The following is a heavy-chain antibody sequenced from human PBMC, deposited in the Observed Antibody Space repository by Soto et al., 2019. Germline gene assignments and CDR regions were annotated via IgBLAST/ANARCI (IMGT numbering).Heavy chain of an antibody. V-gene: IGHV1-69*13. CDR3: ARDSWPGEQLEYNCFDP. J-gene: IGHJ5*02. CDR1: GGTFSSYA. D-gene: IGHD6-13*01. Sequence: SVKVSCQACGGTFSSYAISWVRQAPGQGLEWMGGIIPIFGTANYAQKFQVRVTITADESTRTAYMELSSLRSEDTAVYYCARDSWPGEQLEYNCFDPWGQGTPVTVSS. CDR2: IIPIFGTA.